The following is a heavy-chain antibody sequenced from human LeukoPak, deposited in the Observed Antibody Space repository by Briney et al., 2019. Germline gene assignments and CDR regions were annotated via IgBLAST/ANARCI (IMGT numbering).Heavy chain of an antibody. V-gene: IGHV3-23*01. CDR3: AKDPRGYSYGYGDFDY. CDR2: ISGSGGST. J-gene: IGHJ4*02. Sequence: GGSLRLSCAASGFTFSSYGMSWVRQAPGKGLEWVSAISGSGGSTYYADSVKGRFTISRDNSKNTLYLQMNSLRAEDTAVYYCAKDPRGYSYGYGDFDYWGQGTLVTVSS. CDR1: GFTFSSYG. D-gene: IGHD5-18*01.